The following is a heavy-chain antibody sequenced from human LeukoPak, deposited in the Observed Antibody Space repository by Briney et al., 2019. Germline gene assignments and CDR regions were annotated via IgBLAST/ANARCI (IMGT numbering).Heavy chain of an antibody. CDR1: GYTFTGYY. CDR2: INPNSGGT. Sequence: GASVKVSCKASGYTFTGYYMHWVRQAPGQGLEWMGWINPNSGGTNYAQKFQGWVTMTRDTSISTAHMELSRLRSDDTAVYYCARGAQLWGGEFDYWGQGTLVTVSS. D-gene: IGHD5-18*01. J-gene: IGHJ4*02. V-gene: IGHV1-2*04. CDR3: ARGAQLWGGEFDY.